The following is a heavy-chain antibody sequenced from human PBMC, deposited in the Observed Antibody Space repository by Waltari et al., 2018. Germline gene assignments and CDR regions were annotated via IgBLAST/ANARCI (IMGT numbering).Heavy chain of an antibody. CDR2: MKGEGKIA. Sequence: EVQLVESGGAIIQPGRSLRLSCAASGFTFNNFWMHWVRQVPGKGLVWVERMKGEGKIASEADSVKGRYIVTRDNAESTRSLQMNGLRAEDTGIYLCARVGGGHGAYDLWGQGTFVTVSS. CDR1: GFTFNNFW. V-gene: IGHV3-74*01. D-gene: IGHD3-10*01. CDR3: ARVGGGHGAYDL. J-gene: IGHJ4*02.